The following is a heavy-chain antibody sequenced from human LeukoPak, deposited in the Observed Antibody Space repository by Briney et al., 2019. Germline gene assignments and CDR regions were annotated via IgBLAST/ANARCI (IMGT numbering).Heavy chain of an antibody. V-gene: IGHV1-69*04. D-gene: IGHD3-10*01. CDR2: IIPILGIA. CDR1: GGTFSSYA. Sequence: SVKVSCKASGGTFSSYAISWVRQAPGQGLEWMGRIIPILGIANYAQKFQGRVTITADKSTSTAYMELSSLRSEDTAVYYCASPITMVRGVNYYYYYGMDVWGQGTTVTVSS. CDR3: ASPITMVRGVNYYYYYGMDV. J-gene: IGHJ6*02.